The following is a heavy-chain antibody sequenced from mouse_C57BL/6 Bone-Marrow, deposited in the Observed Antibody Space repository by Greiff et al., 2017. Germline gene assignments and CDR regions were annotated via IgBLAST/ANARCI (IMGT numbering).Heavy chain of an antibody. V-gene: IGHV1-15*01. CDR1: GYTFTDYE. Sequence: QVQLQQSGAELVRPGASVTLSCKASGYTFTDYEMHWVKQTPVHGLEWIGAIDPETGGTAYNQTFKGKAILTADKSSSTAYMELRSLTSEDSAGYYFNGEPRDYGGQGTTLTVSS. J-gene: IGHJ2*01. D-gene: IGHD3-1*01. CDR2: IDPETGGT. CDR3: NGEPRDY.